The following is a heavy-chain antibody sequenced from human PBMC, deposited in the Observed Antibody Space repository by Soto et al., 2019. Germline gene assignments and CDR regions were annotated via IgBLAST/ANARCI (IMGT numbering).Heavy chain of an antibody. CDR1: GFTFSSYW. CDR2: IKQDGREK. Sequence: PGGALRLSCAASGFTFSSYWMSWVRQAPGKGLEWVANIKQDGREKYYVDSVKGRFTISRDNAKNSLYLQMNSLRAEDTAVYYCARDGVYYDISTAFDYWGQGILVTVSS. V-gene: IGHV3-7*05. CDR3: ARDGVYYDISTAFDY. D-gene: IGHD3-9*01. J-gene: IGHJ4*02.